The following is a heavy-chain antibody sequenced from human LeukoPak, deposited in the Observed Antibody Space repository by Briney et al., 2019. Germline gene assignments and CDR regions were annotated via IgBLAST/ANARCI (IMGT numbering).Heavy chain of an antibody. D-gene: IGHD4-17*01. CDR3: AGDYGGYEAAFPI. CDR1: GGSIGTNF. Sequence: PSETLYLTCSVSGGSIGTNFWSWIRQVPGNGLEWIGYRSYSGSTNYNPSLKSRVTISLDTSKNQFSLKLNSVTAADTALYYCAGDYGGYEAAFPIWGQGTVVTVSS. CDR2: RSYSGST. J-gene: IGHJ3*02. V-gene: IGHV4-59*08.